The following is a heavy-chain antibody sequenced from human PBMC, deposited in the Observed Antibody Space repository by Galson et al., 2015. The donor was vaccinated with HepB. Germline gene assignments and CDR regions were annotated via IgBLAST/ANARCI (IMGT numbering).Heavy chain of an antibody. Sequence: SVKVSCKASGGTFSSYAISWVRQAPGQGLEWLGGIIPIFGTANYAQKFQGRVTITADKSTSTAYMELSSLRSEDTAVYYCARVLYEGPTYGVYYYYYGMDVWGQGTTVTVSS. D-gene: IGHD4-17*01. CDR3: ARVLYEGPTYGVYYYYYGMDV. CDR2: IIPIFGTA. V-gene: IGHV1-69*06. J-gene: IGHJ6*02. CDR1: GGTFSSYA.